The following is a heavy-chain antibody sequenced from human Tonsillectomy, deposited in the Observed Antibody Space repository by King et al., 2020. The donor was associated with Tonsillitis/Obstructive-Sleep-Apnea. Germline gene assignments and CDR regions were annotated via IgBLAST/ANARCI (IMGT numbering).Heavy chain of an antibody. CDR1: GYTLTELF. J-gene: IGHJ6*02. Sequence: QLVQSGAEVKKPGASVKVSCKVSGYTLTELFMHWVRQAPGKGLEWMGGFDPEDGETIYAQKFQGRVTMTEDTSTDTAYMELSSLRSEDTAVYYCATLSGPDSSGYPNYYGMDVWGQGTAVTVSS. CDR2: FDPEDGET. V-gene: IGHV1-24*01. CDR3: ATLSGPDSSGYPNYYGMDV. D-gene: IGHD3-22*01.